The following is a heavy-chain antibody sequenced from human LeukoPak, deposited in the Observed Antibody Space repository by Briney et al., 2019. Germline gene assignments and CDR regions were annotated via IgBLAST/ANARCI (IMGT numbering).Heavy chain of an antibody. CDR3: AKVPGKAGTGGWFDP. CDR1: GFTFSSYG. CDR2: IWYDGSNK. J-gene: IGHJ5*02. V-gene: IGHV3-30*02. Sequence: TGGSLRLSCAASGFTFSSYGMHWVRQAPGKGLEWVAVIWYDGSNKYYADSVKGRFTIYRDNSKNTLYLEMNSLRAEDTAMYYCAKVPGKAGTGGWFDPWGQGTLVTVSS. D-gene: IGHD6-19*01.